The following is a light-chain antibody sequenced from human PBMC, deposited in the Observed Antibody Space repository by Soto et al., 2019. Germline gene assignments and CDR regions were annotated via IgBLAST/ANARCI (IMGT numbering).Light chain of an antibody. J-gene: IGKJ2*01. Sequence: EIVLTQSPGTLSLSPGERATLSCRDSQSVSSNYLAWYQQRPGQAPRLLIFGASNRATGIPDRFSGSGSGTDFTLTISRLEPEDFAVYCCQLYGTSPPGYTFGQGTRLEIK. CDR1: QSVSSNY. CDR3: QLYGTSPPGYT. CDR2: GAS. V-gene: IGKV3-20*01.